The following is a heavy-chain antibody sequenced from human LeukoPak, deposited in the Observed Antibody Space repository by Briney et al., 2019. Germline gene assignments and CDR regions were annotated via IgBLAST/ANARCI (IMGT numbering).Heavy chain of an antibody. D-gene: IGHD4-17*01. CDR3: TTEGTVTTPFDY. Sequence: GGSLRLSCTASGFTFSNAWMSWVRQAPGKGLEWVGRIKSKTDGGTTDYAAPVKGRFTISRDDSKNTLYLQMNSLKTEDTAVYYCTTEGTVTTPFDYWGQGTLVTVSP. V-gene: IGHV3-15*01. CDR1: GFTFSNAW. J-gene: IGHJ4*02. CDR2: IKSKTDGGTT.